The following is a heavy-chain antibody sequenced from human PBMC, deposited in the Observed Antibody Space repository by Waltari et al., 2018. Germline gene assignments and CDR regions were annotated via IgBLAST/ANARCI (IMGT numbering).Heavy chain of an antibody. D-gene: IGHD6-13*01. Sequence: QVQLIQSGAEVRKPGASVNVPCKVAGSTSSEFPLNGVRQVPGKGLGGLGGFDPERGETLYAQTFQGKVTLTEDTSINTAYMEVSSLRSDDTAVYFCAAGPGPAGFYFYYYLHVWGKGTTVTVAS. V-gene: IGHV1-24*01. CDR1: GSTSSEFP. CDR3: AAGPGPAGFYFYYYLHV. CDR2: FDPERGET. J-gene: IGHJ6*03.